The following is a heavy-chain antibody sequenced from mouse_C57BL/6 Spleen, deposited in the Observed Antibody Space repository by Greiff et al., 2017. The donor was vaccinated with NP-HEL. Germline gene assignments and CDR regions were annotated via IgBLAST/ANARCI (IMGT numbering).Heavy chain of an antibody. V-gene: IGHV1-81*01. Sequence: QVQLQQSGAELARPGASVKLSCKASGYTFTSYGISWVKQRTGQGLEWIGEIYPRSGNTYYNEKFKGKATLTADKSSSTSYMELRSLTSEDSSVYFWASNYYGSSLLYFDVWGTGTTVTVAS. CDR2: IYPRSGNT. CDR3: ASNYYGSSLLYFDV. D-gene: IGHD1-1*01. J-gene: IGHJ1*03. CDR1: GYTFTSYG.